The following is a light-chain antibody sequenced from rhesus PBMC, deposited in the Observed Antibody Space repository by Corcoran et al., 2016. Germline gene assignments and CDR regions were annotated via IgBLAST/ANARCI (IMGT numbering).Light chain of an antibody. CDR1: QSLLHSNGNTY. Sequence: DIVMTQTPLSLPITPGEPASISCRSSQSLLHSNGNTYLHWYLQKPGQSPQLLIYGGSNRASGFPDRFSGSGSGTDVTLKISKVEAEDVGVYYCVQAIAFPYSFGQGTKVESK. V-gene: IGKV2-72*02. CDR2: GGS. CDR3: VQAIAFPYS. J-gene: IGKJ2*01.